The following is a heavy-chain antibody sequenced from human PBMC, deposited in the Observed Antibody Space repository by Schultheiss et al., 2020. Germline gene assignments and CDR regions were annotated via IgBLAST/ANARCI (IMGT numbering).Heavy chain of an antibody. CDR3: ARDLGGVGATPSDWFDP. CDR1: GFTFSSYS. V-gene: IGHV3-21*01. J-gene: IGHJ5*02. Sequence: GSLRLSCAASGFTFSSYSMNWVRQAPGKGLEWVSSISSSSSYIYYADSVKGRFTISRDNAKNSLYLQMNSLRAEDTAVYYCARDLGGVGATPSDWFDPWGQGTLVTVSS. D-gene: IGHD1-26*01. CDR2: ISSSSSYI.